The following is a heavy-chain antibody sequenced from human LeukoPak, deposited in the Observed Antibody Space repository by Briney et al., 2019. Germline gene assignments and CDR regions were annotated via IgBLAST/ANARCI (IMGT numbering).Heavy chain of an antibody. Sequence: KTSETLSLTCAVYGGSFSGYYWSWIRQPPGKGLEWIGEINHSGSTNYNPSLKSRVTISVDTSKNQFSLKLSSVTAADTAVYYCARGPRTYYYDSSGYYYGYWGQGTLVTVSS. CDR3: ARGPRTYYYDSSGYYYGY. CDR2: INHSGST. J-gene: IGHJ4*02. V-gene: IGHV4-34*01. CDR1: GGSFSGYY. D-gene: IGHD3-22*01.